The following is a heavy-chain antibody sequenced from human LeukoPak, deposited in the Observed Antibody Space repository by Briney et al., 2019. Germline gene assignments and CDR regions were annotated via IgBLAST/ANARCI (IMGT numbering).Heavy chain of an antibody. Sequence: PSETLSLTCTGSGGSISSYYWSWIRQPPGKELEWIGYIHYSGSTNYNPSLKSRVTISVDTSKNQFSLKLSSVTAADTAVYYCARGGTYYGSGSYYNAPPDYWGQGTLVTVSS. J-gene: IGHJ4*02. CDR2: IHYSGST. V-gene: IGHV4-59*01. CDR3: ARGGTYYGSGSYYNAPPDY. CDR1: GGSISSYY. D-gene: IGHD3-10*01.